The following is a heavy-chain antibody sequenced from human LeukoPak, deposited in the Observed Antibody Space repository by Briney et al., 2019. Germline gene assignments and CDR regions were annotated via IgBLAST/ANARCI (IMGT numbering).Heavy chain of an antibody. Sequence: GGSLRLSCAASGFTSRSYWMHWVRQAPGKGLVWVSRTNSDGSITNYADSVKGRFTISRDNAKNTLYLQMNSLRAEDTAVYYCARTDYYYYYMDVWGKGTTVTVPS. CDR3: ARTDYYYYYMDV. CDR2: TNSDGSIT. J-gene: IGHJ6*03. V-gene: IGHV3-74*01. CDR1: GFTSRSYW.